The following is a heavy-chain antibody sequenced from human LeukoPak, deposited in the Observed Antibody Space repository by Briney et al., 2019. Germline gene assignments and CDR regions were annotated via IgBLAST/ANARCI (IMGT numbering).Heavy chain of an antibody. CDR1: XYXXTNYY. CDR2: INPSGGST. V-gene: IGHV1-46*01. J-gene: IGHJ4*02. Sequence: ASXYXXTNYYMHWVRQAPGQGLEWMGMINPSGGSTTYAQKFQGRVTMTRDMSTSTVYMELSSLTSEDTAVYYCARTRGYYFDYWGQGTLXT. CDR3: ARTRGYYFDY.